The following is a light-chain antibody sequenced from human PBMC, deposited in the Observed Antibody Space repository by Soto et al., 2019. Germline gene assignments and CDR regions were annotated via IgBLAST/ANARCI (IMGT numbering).Light chain of an antibody. CDR2: DAS. Sequence: EIVLTQSPATLSLSPGERATLSCRASQIVSTYLAWYQQQPGQAPRLLIYDASNSATGIPGRFSGSGSGTDYTLTISSLEPEDFEVYYCQQNCNWPPAFTFGPGTKVDIK. CDR1: QIVSTY. J-gene: IGKJ3*01. CDR3: QQNCNWPPAFT. V-gene: IGKV3-11*01.